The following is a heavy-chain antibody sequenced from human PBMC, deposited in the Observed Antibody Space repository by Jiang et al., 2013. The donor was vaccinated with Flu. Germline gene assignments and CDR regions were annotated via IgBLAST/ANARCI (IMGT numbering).Heavy chain of an antibody. Sequence: SGAEVKKPGASVKVSCKASGYTFTSYGISWVRQAPGQGLEWMGWISAYNGNTNYAQKLQGRVTMTTDTSTSTAYMELRSLRSDDTAVYYCARDPSFRLPASSGGLXFDIWGQGTMVTVSP. J-gene: IGHJ3*02. V-gene: IGHV1-18*01. CDR1: GYTFTSYG. CDR3: ARDPSFRLPASSGGLXFDI. CDR2: ISAYNGNT. D-gene: IGHD3-10*01.